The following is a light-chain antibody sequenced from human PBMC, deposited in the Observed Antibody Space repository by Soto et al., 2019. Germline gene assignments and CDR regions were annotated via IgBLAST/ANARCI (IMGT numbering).Light chain of an antibody. CDR3: QQRSNWPPVT. CDR1: RSVSSN. J-gene: IGKJ4*01. CDR2: GTS. Sequence: EIVMTQSPATLSVSPGERATLSCRASRSVSSNLAWYQLKFGQAPRLLIYGTSTRATGIPARFSGSGSGTDFTLAISSLQSEDFAVYYCQQRSNWPPVTFGGGTKVDIK. V-gene: IGKV3D-15*01.